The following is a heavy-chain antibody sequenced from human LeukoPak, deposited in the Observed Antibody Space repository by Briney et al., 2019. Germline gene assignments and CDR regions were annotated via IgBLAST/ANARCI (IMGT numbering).Heavy chain of an antibody. CDR3: AREGRGGNWFDP. J-gene: IGHJ5*02. CDR1: GGSISSYY. V-gene: IGHV4-59*01. Sequence: PSETLSLTCTVSGGSISSYYWTWIRQPPGKGLEWIGYVFYSGSTNYNPSLKSRVTISVDTSKNQFSLKLNSVTAADTAMYYCAREGRGGNWFDPWGQGTLVTVSS. D-gene: IGHD5-24*01. CDR2: VFYSGST.